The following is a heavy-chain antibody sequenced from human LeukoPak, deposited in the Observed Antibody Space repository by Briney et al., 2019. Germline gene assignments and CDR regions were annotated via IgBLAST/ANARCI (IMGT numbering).Heavy chain of an antibody. D-gene: IGHD3-10*01. CDR3: ARGGRGFDI. J-gene: IGHJ3*02. CDR1: GGSFSGYY. Sequence: IPSETLSLTCAVYGGSFSGYYWSWIRQPPGKGPEWIGEINHSGSTNYNPSLKSRVTISVDTSKNQFSLKLSSVTAADTAVYYCARGGRGFDIWGQGTMVTVSS. V-gene: IGHV4-34*01. CDR2: INHSGST.